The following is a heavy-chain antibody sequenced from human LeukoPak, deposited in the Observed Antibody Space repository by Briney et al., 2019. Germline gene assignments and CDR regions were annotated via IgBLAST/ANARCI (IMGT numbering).Heavy chain of an antibody. CDR1: GFTFSSYS. CDR2: ISSSTI. V-gene: IGHV3-48*01. CDR3: ARGYSYGSDLPY. D-gene: IGHD5-18*01. J-gene: IGHJ4*02. Sequence: QSGGSLRLSCAASGFTFSSYSMNWVRQAPGKGLEWVSYISSSTIYYADSVKGRFTISRDNAKNSLYLQMNSLRAEDTAVYYCARGYSYGSDLPYWGQGTLVTVSS.